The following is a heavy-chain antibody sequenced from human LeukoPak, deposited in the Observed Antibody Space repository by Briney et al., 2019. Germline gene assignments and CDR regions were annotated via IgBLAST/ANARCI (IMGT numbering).Heavy chain of an antibody. D-gene: IGHD5-12*01. J-gene: IGHJ5*02. CDR3: ARGLYVVGGYSNTANWFDP. V-gene: IGHV4-59*01. CDR2: IYHSVNTLT. Sequence: SETLSLTCTVSGGSISSYYWSWIRQAPGKGLEWIGYIYHSVNTLTNYNPSLKSRVTISLDTCRNQFSLRLSSVTAADTAVYYCARGLYVVGGYSNTANWFDPWGQGTLVTVSS. CDR1: GGSISSYY.